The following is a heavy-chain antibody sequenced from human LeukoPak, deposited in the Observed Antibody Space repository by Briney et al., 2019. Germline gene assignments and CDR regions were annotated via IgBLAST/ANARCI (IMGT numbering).Heavy chain of an antibody. Sequence: PSETLSLTCTVSGGSISSSSYYWGWIRQPPGKGLEWIGSIYYSGSTYYNPSLKSRVTISVDTSKNQFSLKLSSVTAADTAVYYCARAPLRYFDWDDAFDIWGQGTMVTVSS. V-gene: IGHV4-39*01. CDR1: GGSISSSSYY. J-gene: IGHJ3*02. CDR3: ARAPLRYFDWDDAFDI. D-gene: IGHD3-9*01. CDR2: IYYSGST.